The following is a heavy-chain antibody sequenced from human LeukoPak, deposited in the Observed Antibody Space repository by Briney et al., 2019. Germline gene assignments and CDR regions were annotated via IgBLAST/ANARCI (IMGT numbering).Heavy chain of an antibody. Sequence: GGSLRLSCAASGLTFSSYWMTWVRQAPGKGLEWVANINQDESEKYYVDSVKGRFSISRDNAKNSLYLQMDSLNPEDTAVYYCAKGLLWSEVYYYYGMDVWGQGTTVTVSS. J-gene: IGHJ6*02. V-gene: IGHV3-7*03. CDR2: INQDESEK. CDR1: GLTFSSYW. CDR3: AKGLLWSEVYYYYGMDV. D-gene: IGHD3-10*01.